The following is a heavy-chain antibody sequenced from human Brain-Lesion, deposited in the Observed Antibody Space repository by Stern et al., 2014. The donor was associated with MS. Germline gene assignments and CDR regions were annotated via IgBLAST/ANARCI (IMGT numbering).Heavy chain of an antibody. CDR2: FDPEDGET. CDR1: GYTLTELS. CDR3: ATLSPGAGGNYYRHFDY. D-gene: IGHD1-26*01. V-gene: IGHV1-24*01. J-gene: IGHJ4*02. Sequence: QVQLVQSGAEVKKPGASVKVSCKVSGYTLTELSMHWVRQAPRKGLEWMGGFDPEDGETIYAQKFQGRVTMTEDTSTDTAYMELSSLGSEDTAVYYCATLSPGAGGNYYRHFDYWGQGTLVTVSS.